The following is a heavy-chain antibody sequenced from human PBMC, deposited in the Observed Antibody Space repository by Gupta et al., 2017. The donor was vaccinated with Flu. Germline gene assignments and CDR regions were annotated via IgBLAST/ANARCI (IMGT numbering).Heavy chain of an antibody. Sequence: HWVRQAPGKGLVWVSRIKSDDSSASYADSVKGRFTISRDNAKNTLYLQMTGLRAEDTAVYYCARDGAGDCSGGSCYSWFDPWGQGTLVTVSS. CDR3: ARDGAGDCSGGSCYSWFDP. CDR2: IKSDDSSA. D-gene: IGHD2-15*01. V-gene: IGHV3-74*01. J-gene: IGHJ5*02.